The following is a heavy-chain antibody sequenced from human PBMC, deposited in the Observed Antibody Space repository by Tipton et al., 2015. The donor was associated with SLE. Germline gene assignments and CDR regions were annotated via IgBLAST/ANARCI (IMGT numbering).Heavy chain of an antibody. Sequence: SLRLSCAASGFTFDDYAMHWVRQAPGKGLEWVSLISWDGGSTYYADSVKGRFTISRDNSKNSLYLQMNSLRADDTAVYYCTTDLGVWGRGTLVTVSS. CDR2: ISWDGGST. V-gene: IGHV3-43D*04. J-gene: IGHJ2*01. D-gene: IGHD3-10*01. CDR1: GFTFDDYA. CDR3: TTDLGV.